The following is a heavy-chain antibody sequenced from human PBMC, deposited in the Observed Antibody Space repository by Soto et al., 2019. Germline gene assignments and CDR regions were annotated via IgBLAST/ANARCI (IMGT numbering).Heavy chain of an antibody. J-gene: IGHJ6*02. Sequence: PGESLNISCKGSGYSFTSYWISWVRQMPGKGLEWMGRIDPSDSYTNYSPSFQGHVTISADKSISTAYLQWSSLKASDTAMYYCARLVVPAAMGYYYYGMDVWGQGTTVTVSS. V-gene: IGHV5-10-1*01. CDR3: ARLVVPAAMGYYYYGMDV. D-gene: IGHD2-2*01. CDR1: GYSFTSYW. CDR2: IDPSDSYT.